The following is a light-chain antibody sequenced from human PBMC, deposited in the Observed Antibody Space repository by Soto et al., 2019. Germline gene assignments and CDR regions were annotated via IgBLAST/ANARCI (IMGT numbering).Light chain of an antibody. J-gene: IGKJ1*01. CDR1: QGISNY. V-gene: IGKV1-27*01. CDR3: QRYDSAPWT. CDR2: SAS. Sequence: DIQMTQSPSSLSASVGDKVTITCRASQGISNYLAWYQQKPGKVPTLLIYSASTLQSVVPSRFSGSGSGTAFTLTISSLQPEDVATYYFQRYDSAPWTFGQGNKVEIK.